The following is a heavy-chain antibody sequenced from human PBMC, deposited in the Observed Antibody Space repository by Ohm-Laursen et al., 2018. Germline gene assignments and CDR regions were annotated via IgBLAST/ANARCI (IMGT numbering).Heavy chain of an antibody. Sequence: SLRLSCSASGFTFGDYAMSWVRQAPGKGLEWIGFIRSKAYGGTTEYAASVKGRFTISRDDSKSIGYLQMNSLKIEDTGVYYCTVEIQDIVIMVYAILSGWGQGTLVTVSS. D-gene: IGHD2-8*01. CDR3: TVEIQDIVIMVYAILSG. J-gene: IGHJ4*02. V-gene: IGHV3-49*04. CDR1: GFTFGDYA. CDR2: IRSKAYGGTT.